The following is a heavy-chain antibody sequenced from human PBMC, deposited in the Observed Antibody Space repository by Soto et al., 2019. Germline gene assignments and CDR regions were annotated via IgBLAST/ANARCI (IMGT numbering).Heavy chain of an antibody. V-gene: IGHV3-23*01. CDR2: IRAGGGDT. CDR1: GFTFTSYA. CDR3: AVHWETTSGAINY. J-gene: IGHJ4*02. Sequence: TGGSLRLSCAASGFTFTSYAMNWVRQTPTKGLEWVSAIRAGGGDTYYGDSVKGRFTISRDNSKNTLYLQMNSLTAEDTAVYHSAVHWETTSGAINYWGQGTLVTVS. D-gene: IGHD1-26*01.